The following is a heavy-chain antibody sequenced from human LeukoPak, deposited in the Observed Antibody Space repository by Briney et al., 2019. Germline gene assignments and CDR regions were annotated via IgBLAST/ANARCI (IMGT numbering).Heavy chain of an antibody. Sequence: PSETRRSTCTLSGASISSSRYYWCWIRQPPGKGLEWIGSIYYSGSTYYNPSLKSRVTISVDTSKNQFSLKLTSVTAADTAVYYCARGHRTSSAYHCNAMYVSGAGKRFTVSS. J-gene: IGHJ6*04. D-gene: IGHD2-8*01. CDR3: ARGHRTSSAYHCNAMYV. CDR2: IYYSGST. V-gene: IGHV4-39*01. CDR1: GASISSSRYY.